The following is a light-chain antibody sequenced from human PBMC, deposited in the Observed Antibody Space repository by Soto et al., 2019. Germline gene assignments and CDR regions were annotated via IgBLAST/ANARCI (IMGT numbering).Light chain of an antibody. CDR1: QSISVW. CDR2: KAS. J-gene: IGKJ4*01. Sequence: DIQMTQSPSTLSASVGDRVTITCRASQSISVWLAWYQQKAGKAPNLLIYKASRLESGVPSRFSGSGSGTEFTLTITRVQPDDFATYYCQQYNTYPLTFGGGTKVDNK. V-gene: IGKV1-5*03. CDR3: QQYNTYPLT.